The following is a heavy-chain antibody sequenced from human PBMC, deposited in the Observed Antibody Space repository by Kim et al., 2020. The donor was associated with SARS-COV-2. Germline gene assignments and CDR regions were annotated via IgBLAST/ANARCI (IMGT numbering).Heavy chain of an antibody. CDR2: IYYSGNA. V-gene: IGHV4-31*03. Sequence: SETLSLTCTVSGGSISSGSYYWSWIRQHPEKGLEWLGHIYYSGNAYYNPSLKSRLTISLGTSKNQFSLNVTSVTAADTAVYYCASADSSGYYYFGYWGQGTLVTVSS. D-gene: IGHD3-22*01. J-gene: IGHJ4*02. CDR1: GGSISSGSYY. CDR3: ASADSSGYYYFGY.